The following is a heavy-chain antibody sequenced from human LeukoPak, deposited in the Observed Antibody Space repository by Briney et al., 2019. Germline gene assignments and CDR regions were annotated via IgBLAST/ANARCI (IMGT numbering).Heavy chain of an antibody. CDR3: ARGGGATRIDY. D-gene: IGHD5-12*01. V-gene: IGHV4-61*02. Sequence: PSETLSLTCSVSGDSIRSGTYYWSWIRQPAGKGLEWIGRIYTSGSTSYNPSLKSRVTISVDTSKNQFSLKLTSVTAADTAVYYCARGGGATRIDYWGQETLVTVSS. CDR2: IYTSGST. CDR1: GDSIRSGTYY. J-gene: IGHJ4*02.